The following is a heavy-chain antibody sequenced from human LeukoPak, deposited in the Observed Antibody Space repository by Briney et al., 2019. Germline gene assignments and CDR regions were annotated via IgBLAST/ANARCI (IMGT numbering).Heavy chain of an antibody. CDR2: IIGSVGNT. V-gene: IGHV3-23*01. D-gene: IGHD3-22*01. J-gene: IGHJ4*02. Sequence: PRRSLTLSCAASAFTFSSYAMGWVRPPAGRGPEWVSSIIGSVGNTYYANSMKGRFTICRDKYKNTLYLQMNSLRAEDTAVYYCAKTPLQYYYDSSGYSIVTDYWGQGTMVTVSS. CDR3: AKTPLQYYYDSSGYSIVTDY. CDR1: AFTFSSYA.